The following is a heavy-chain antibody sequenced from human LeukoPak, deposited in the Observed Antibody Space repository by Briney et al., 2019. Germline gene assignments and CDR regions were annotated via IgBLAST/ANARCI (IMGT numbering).Heavy chain of an antibody. CDR2: ISSSGSTI. CDR3: ARDPKYYYDSSGYYYSAKYFQH. CDR1: GFTFSDYY. V-gene: IGHV3-11*04. J-gene: IGHJ1*01. Sequence: KPGGSLRLSCAASGFTFSDYYMSWIRQAPGKGLEWVSYISSSGSTIYYADSVKGRFTISRDNAKNSLYPQMNSLRAEDTAVYYCARDPKYYYDSSGYYYSAKYFQHWGQGTLVTVSS. D-gene: IGHD3-22*01.